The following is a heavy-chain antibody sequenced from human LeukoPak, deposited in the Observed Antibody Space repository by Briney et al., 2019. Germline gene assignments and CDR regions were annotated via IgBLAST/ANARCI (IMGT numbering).Heavy chain of an antibody. J-gene: IGHJ4*02. CDR2: INDRGHT. CDR1: VGSFIGYH. Sequence: PSESLSLTCSVHVGSFIGYHWNWVPQSPEKGRGWMGEINDRGHTNYNPSLESRVTISVDASKKQFSLKLNSVTAADTAVYYCARDPTTVVTLPYYFDFWGQGTLVTVSS. CDR3: ARDPTTVVTLPYYFDF. D-gene: IGHD4-23*01. V-gene: IGHV4-34*01.